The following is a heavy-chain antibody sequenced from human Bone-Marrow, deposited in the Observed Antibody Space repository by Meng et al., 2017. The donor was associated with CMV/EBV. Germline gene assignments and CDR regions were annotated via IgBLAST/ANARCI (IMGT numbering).Heavy chain of an antibody. V-gene: IGHV3-23*01. D-gene: IGHD2-2*01. CDR3: AKAVAEDCSSTSCYDYGANPYGKHYYGLDV. CDR1: GVIFSSYA. Sequence: GGSLRLSCAASGVIFSSYAMNWVRQAPGKGLEWVSAISGSGHNTYYADSVKGRFTISRDNSKNTLYLHMNSLRAEDTAVYYCAKAVAEDCSSTSCYDYGANPYGKHYYGLDVWGQGTTVTVSS. CDR2: ISGSGHNT. J-gene: IGHJ6*02.